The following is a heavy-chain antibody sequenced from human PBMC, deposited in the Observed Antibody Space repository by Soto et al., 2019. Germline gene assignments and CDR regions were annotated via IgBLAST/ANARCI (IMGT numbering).Heavy chain of an antibody. CDR2: IYSGGST. CDR1: GFTVSSNY. J-gene: IGHJ6*02. D-gene: IGHD6-19*01. Sequence: GESLKISCAASGFTVSSNYMSWVRQAPGKGLEWVSVIYSGGSTYYADSVKGRFTISRDNSKNTLYLQMNSLRAEDTAVYYCARGLLDSSGWLPGYGMDVWGQGTTVTVSS. V-gene: IGHV3-53*01. CDR3: ARGLLDSSGWLPGYGMDV.